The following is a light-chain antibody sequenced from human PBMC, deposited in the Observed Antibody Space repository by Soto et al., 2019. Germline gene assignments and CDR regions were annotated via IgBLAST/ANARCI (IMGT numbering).Light chain of an antibody. CDR2: DAS. J-gene: IGKJ1*01. V-gene: IGKV1-27*01. Sequence: DIQMTQSPSSLSASIGDTVTITCRASQDIGNSLAWYQHKPWKLPRTLIYDASTLQAGVPSRFRGSGSGTDFTLTISSLQSEDVATYYCQKCDGAPWTFGQGTKVAIK. CDR3: QKCDGAPWT. CDR1: QDIGNS.